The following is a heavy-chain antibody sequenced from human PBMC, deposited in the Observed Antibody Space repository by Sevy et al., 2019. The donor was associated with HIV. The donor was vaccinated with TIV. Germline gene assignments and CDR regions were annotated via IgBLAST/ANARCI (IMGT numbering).Heavy chain of an antibody. J-gene: IGHJ4*02. CDR3: ASGPTYGSGTY. D-gene: IGHD3-10*01. CDR2: ISSSSSYI. V-gene: IGHV3-21*01. CDR1: GFTFSSYS. Sequence: GGSLRLSCAASGFTFSSYSMNWVRQAPGKVLEWVSSISSSSSYIYYADSVKGRFTISRDNAKNSLYLQMNSLRAEDTAVYYCASGPTYGSGTYWGQGTLVTVSS.